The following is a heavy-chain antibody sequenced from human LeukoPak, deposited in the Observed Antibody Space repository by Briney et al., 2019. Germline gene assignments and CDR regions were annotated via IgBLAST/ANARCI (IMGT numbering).Heavy chain of an antibody. CDR2: IYTSGST. CDR3: ARVVGIQFDY. Sequence: SETLSLTCTVSGGSISSGSYYWSWIRQPAGKGLEWIGRIYTSGSTNYIPSLKSRVTISVDTSKNQFSLKLSSVTAADTAVYYCARVVGIQFDYWGQGTLVTVSS. D-gene: IGHD1-26*01. CDR1: GGSISSGSYY. J-gene: IGHJ4*02. V-gene: IGHV4-61*02.